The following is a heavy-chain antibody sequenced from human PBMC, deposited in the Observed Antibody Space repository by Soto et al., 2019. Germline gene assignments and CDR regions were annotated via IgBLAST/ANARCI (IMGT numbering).Heavy chain of an antibody. Sequence: QVELVQSGAEVKKPGASVKVSCKASGYTFTRYAISWLRQAPGQGLEWMGWISAYNGNTNYEQKLQGRVTMTTDTSTNTAYMELRSLRSDVTAVYYCARSGVWEPWDYWGQGTLVTVSS. CDR1: GYTFTRYA. D-gene: IGHD1-26*01. V-gene: IGHV1-18*01. J-gene: IGHJ4*02. CDR3: ARSGVWEPWDY. CDR2: ISAYNGNT.